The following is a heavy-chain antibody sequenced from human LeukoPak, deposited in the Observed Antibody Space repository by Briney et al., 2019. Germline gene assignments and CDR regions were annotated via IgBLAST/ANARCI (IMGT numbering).Heavy chain of an antibody. Sequence: PGGSLRLSCAASGFTFSSYSMNWVRQAPGKGLEWVSSISSSSSYIYYADSVKGRFTISRDNAKKSLYLQMNSLRAEDTAVYYCARGFDNYYALPGGYWGQGILVTVSS. CDR2: ISSSSSYI. V-gene: IGHV3-21*01. D-gene: IGHD3-10*01. CDR3: ARGFDNYYALPGGY. J-gene: IGHJ4*02. CDR1: GFTFSSYS.